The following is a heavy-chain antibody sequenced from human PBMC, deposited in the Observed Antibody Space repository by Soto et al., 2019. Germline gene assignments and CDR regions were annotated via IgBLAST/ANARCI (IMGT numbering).Heavy chain of an antibody. D-gene: IGHD3-16*02. CDR3: ARGLSYRYAFDI. Sequence: SETLSLTCAVYGGSFSGYYWSWIRQPPGKGLEWIGEINHSGSTNYNPSLKSRVTISVDTSKNQFSLKLSSVTAADTAVYYCARGLSYRYAFDIWGQGTMVPVSS. V-gene: IGHV4-34*01. CDR1: GGSFSGYY. CDR2: INHSGST. J-gene: IGHJ3*02.